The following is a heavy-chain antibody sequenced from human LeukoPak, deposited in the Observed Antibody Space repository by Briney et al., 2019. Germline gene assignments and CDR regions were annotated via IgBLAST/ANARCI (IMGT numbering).Heavy chain of an antibody. D-gene: IGHD6-13*01. Sequence: GASVKVSCKASGYTFTGYYMHWVRQAPGQGLEWMGWINPNSGGTNYAQKFQGRVTMTRDTSISTAYMELSRLRSDDTAVYYCARGRAAAGYYYYYYMDVWGKGTTVTVSS. J-gene: IGHJ6*03. CDR1: GYTFTGYY. V-gene: IGHV1-2*02. CDR3: ARGRAAAGYYYYYYMDV. CDR2: INPNSGGT.